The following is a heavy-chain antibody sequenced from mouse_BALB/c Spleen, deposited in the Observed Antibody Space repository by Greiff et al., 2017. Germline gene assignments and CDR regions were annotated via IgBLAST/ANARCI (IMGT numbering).Heavy chain of an antibody. CDR2: IDPENGDT. CDR1: GFNIKDYY. J-gene: IGHJ2*01. D-gene: IGHD1-2*01. CDR3: PITTATYYFDY. V-gene: IGHV14-4*02. Sequence: VQLQQSGAELVRSGASVKLSCTASGFNIKDYYMHWVKQRPEQGLEWIGWIDPENGDTEYAPKFQGKATMTADTSSNTAYLQLSSLTSEDTAVHYCPITTATYYFDYWGQGTTLTVSS.